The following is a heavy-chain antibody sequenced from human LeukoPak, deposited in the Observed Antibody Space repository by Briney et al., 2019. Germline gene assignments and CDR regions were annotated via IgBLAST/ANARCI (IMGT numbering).Heavy chain of an antibody. CDR3: AREYCTTNNCYNWGLGY. D-gene: IGHD2-2*02. J-gene: IGHJ4*02. Sequence: GGSLRLSCAASGFSFSTYTMRWVRQAPGKGLEYVSGIASNGGTKDYANSEKGRFTISRDNSKNTVYLQMGSLRAEDMAVYYCAREYCTTNNCYNWGLGYWGQGTLVTVSS. CDR2: IASNGGTK. CDR1: GFSFSTYT. V-gene: IGHV3-64*01.